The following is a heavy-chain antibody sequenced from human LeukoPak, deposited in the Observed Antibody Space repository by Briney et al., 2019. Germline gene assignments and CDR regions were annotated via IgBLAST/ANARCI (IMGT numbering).Heavy chain of an antibody. Sequence: GRSLRLSCAASGFTISSYAMHWVRQAPGKGLEWVAVISYDGSNKYYADSVKGRFTISRDNSKNTLYLQMNSLRAEDTAVYYCARESRYQWNYFDYWGQGTLVTVSS. CDR2: ISYDGSNK. J-gene: IGHJ4*02. V-gene: IGHV3-30-3*01. D-gene: IGHD2-8*01. CDR1: GFTISSYA. CDR3: ARESRYQWNYFDY.